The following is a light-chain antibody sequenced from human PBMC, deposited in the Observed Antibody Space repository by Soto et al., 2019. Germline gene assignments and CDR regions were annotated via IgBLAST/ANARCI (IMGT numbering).Light chain of an antibody. V-gene: IGLV1-51*01. J-gene: IGLJ2*01. CDR3: GTWDGSLRAVV. Sequence: QSVLTQPPSVSAAPGQKVTISCSGSSPNIGTNHVSWYQQFPEAAPKLLIHDSDKRPSDIPDRFSGSKSATSATLGITGLQTGDEADYYCGTWDGSLRAVVFGGGTKLTVL. CDR1: SPNIGTNH. CDR2: DSD.